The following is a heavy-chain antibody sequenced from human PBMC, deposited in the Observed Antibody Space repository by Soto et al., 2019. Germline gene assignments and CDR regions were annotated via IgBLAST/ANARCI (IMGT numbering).Heavy chain of an antibody. CDR3: ARSPDTPNRHYDFPSGLQGMDV. V-gene: IGHV4-31*03. J-gene: IGHJ6*02. Sequence: VRLQESGPGLVRPAQTLSLSCSVSGGSISGGTDYWTWVRQLPAKGLEWIASISYTGDTHFNPSLKSRVFISVDVSNNDFSMRVTSVTAADTAVYFCARSPDTPNRHYDFPSGLQGMDVWGQGTTVTVS. D-gene: IGHD3-3*01. CDR2: ISYTGDT. CDR1: GGSISGGTDY.